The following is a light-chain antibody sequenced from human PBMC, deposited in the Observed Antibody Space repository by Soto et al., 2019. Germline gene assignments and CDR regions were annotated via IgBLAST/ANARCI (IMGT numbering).Light chain of an antibody. CDR2: EAS. CDR1: QSFSSW. J-gene: IGKJ2*01. Sequence: DIQMTQSPSTLSASVGDRVTITCRASQSFSSWLAWYQQKPGKAPKLLSNEASSLESGVPSRFSGSGSGTEFTLTISGLQPDDFATYYCQQYNSYPYTFGQGTKLEIK. V-gene: IGKV1-5*03. CDR3: QQYNSYPYT.